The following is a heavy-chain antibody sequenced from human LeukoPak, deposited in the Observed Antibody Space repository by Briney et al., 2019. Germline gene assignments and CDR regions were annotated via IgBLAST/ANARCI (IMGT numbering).Heavy chain of an antibody. D-gene: IGHD6-13*01. V-gene: IGHV4-39*01. CDR2: IYYSGST. CDR3: GSCGSSGYGGAFDI. CDR1: GGSISSSSCY. Sequence: SETLSLTCTVSGGSISSSSCYWGWIRQPPGKGLEWIGSIYYSGSTYYNPSLKSRVTISVDTSKNQFSLKLSSVTAADTAVYYCGSCGSSGYGGAFDIWAKGQWSPSLQ. J-gene: IGHJ3*02.